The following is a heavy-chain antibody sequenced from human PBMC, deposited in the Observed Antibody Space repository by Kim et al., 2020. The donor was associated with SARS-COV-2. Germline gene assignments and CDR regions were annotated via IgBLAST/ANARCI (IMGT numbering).Heavy chain of an antibody. CDR3: LRGGRQGFGELLSTPDY. V-gene: IGHV3-23*01. CDR1: GFTFSSYA. J-gene: IGHJ4*02. CDR2: ISGSGGST. Sequence: GGSLRLSCAASGFTFSSYAMSWVRQAPGKGLEWVSAISGSGGSTYYADSVKGRFTISRDNSKNTLYLQMNSLRAEDTAVYYCLRGGRQGFGELLSTPDYWGQGTLVTVSS. D-gene: IGHD3-10*01.